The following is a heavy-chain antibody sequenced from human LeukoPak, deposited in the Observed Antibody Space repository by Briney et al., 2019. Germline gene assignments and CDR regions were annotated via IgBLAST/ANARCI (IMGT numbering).Heavy chain of an antibody. CDR3: ARDPTTVIKGFDM. CDR1: GGSISSHY. Sequence: PSETLSLTCTVSGGSISSHYWTWIRQSPGKGLEWIGYISYSGSTNYNPSLKSGVTLSVDTPTNHFSLKLISVTAADTAVYYCARDPTTVIKGFDMWGQETVVSV. V-gene: IGHV4-59*11. CDR2: ISYSGST. J-gene: IGHJ3*02. D-gene: IGHD4-17*01.